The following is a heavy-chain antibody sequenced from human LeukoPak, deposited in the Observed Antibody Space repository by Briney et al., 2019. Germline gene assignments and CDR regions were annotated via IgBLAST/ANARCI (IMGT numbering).Heavy chain of an antibody. CDR2: ISGSGANT. Sequence: PGGSLRLSCAAPGFTFSTYAMSWVRQAPGKGLEWVSAISGSGANTYYADSVKGRFTVSRDNSKNTLYLQMNSLRAEDTPVYYCTTVGSAWNFDYWGQGTLVTVSS. V-gene: IGHV3-23*01. CDR3: TTVGSAWNFDY. CDR1: GFTFSTYA. D-gene: IGHD6-25*01. J-gene: IGHJ4*02.